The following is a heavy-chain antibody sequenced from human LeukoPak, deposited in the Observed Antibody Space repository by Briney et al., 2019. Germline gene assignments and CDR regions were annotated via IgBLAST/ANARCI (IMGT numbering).Heavy chain of an antibody. CDR2: ISGSGGTT. V-gene: IGHV3-23*01. D-gene: IGHD6-13*01. Sequence: PGGSLRLSCAASGFTFSSYGMSWVRQAPGKGLEWVSAISGSGGTTYYADSVKGRFTISRDNSKNTLYLQMNSLRAEDTAIYYCAKARIAAAGNADYWGQGTLVTVSS. J-gene: IGHJ4*02. CDR1: GFTFSSYG. CDR3: AKARIAAAGNADY.